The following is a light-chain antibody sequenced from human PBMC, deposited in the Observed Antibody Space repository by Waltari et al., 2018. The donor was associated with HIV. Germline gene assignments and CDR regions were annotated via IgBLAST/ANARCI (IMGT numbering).Light chain of an antibody. CDR2: RDN. CDR3: ATWDGSLGGFYV. V-gene: IGLV1-47*01. J-gene: IGLJ1*01. CDR1: TSNVGSNF. Sequence: QSVLTQPPSASGTPGQRVTISCSGTTSNVGSNFLSWYQQLPGTAPKLLIYRDNRRPSGVPDRFSGSKAGASASLAISGLRSEDEGDYYCATWDGSLGGFYVFGAGTKVTVL.